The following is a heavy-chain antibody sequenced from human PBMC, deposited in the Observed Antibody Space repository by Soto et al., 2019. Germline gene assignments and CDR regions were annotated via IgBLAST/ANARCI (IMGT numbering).Heavy chain of an antibody. Sequence: SVKVSCKASGGSFISYIFTWVRQAPGQGLEWMGRSIPIQGRADYALKFQDRVPITADRSTQTVYMELRSLRPEDTALYYCAESLVFVDHAYMDVWGKGTTVTVSS. V-gene: IGHV1-69*02. D-gene: IGHD2-21*01. CDR1: GGSFISYI. J-gene: IGHJ6*03. CDR2: SIPIQGRA. CDR3: AESLVFVDHAYMDV.